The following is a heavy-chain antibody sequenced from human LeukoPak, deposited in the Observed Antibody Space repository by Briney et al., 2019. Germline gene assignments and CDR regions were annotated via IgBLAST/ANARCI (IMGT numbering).Heavy chain of an antibody. CDR2: ISGSGDNT. CDR3: ARDIELSC. V-gene: IGHV3-23*01. D-gene: IGHD1-26*01. Sequence: PGGSLRLSCAASGFTFSSYAMTWVRQAPGKGLEWVSAISGSGDNTYYAGSVKGRFTISRDNSKNTLHLQINSLRAEDTAVYYCARDIELSCWGQGTLVTVSS. CDR1: GFTFSSYA. J-gene: IGHJ4*02.